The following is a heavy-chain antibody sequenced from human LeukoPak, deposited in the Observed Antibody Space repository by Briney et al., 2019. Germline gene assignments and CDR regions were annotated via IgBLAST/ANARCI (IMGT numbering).Heavy chain of an antibody. CDR2: FDPEDDET. Sequence: SVKVSCKVSGYTLTELSMHWVRQAPGKGLEWMGGFDPEDDETIYAQKFQGRVTMTEDTSTDTAYMELSSLRSEDTAVYYCATPYSSSWFSFDYWGQGTLVTVSS. V-gene: IGHV1-24*01. D-gene: IGHD6-13*01. CDR3: ATPYSSSWFSFDY. CDR1: GYTLTELS. J-gene: IGHJ4*02.